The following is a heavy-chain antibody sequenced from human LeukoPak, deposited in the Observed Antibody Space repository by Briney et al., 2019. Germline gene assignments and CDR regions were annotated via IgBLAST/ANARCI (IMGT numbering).Heavy chain of an antibody. CDR3: ARGLTWIQLWLYYYYGMDV. V-gene: IGHV1-8*01. CDR2: MNPNSGNT. D-gene: IGHD5-18*01. Sequence: ASVKVSCKASGYTFTSYDINWVRQATGQGLEWMGWMNPNSGNTGYAQKFQGRVTMTRNTSISTAYMELSSLRSEDTAVYYCARGLTWIQLWLYYYYGMDVWGQGTTVTVSS. CDR1: GYTFTSYD. J-gene: IGHJ6*02.